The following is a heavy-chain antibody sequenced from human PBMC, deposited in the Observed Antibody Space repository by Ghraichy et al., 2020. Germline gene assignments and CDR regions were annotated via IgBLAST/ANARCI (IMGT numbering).Heavy chain of an antibody. CDR1: GGTFSSYA. CDR3: ASDLSSGYYLHYYFDY. Sequence: SVKVSCKASGGTFSSYAISWVRQAPGQGLEGMGGIIPIFGTANYAQKFQGRVTITADESTSTAYLELSSLRSEDTAVYYCASDLSSGYYLHYYFDYWGQGTLVTVSS. V-gene: IGHV1-69*13. D-gene: IGHD3-22*01. J-gene: IGHJ4*02. CDR2: IIPIFGTA.